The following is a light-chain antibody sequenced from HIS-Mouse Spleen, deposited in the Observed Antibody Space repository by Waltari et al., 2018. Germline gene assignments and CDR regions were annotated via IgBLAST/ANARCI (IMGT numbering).Light chain of an antibody. J-gene: IGLJ2*01. CDR1: ALPKNS. Sequence: SYELTQPPSVSVSPGQTARITCSGDALPKNSAYWYQPKSGQAPVLVIYEDSKRPSGIPERFSGSSSGTMATLTISGAQVEDEADYYCYSTDSSGNHRVFGGGTKLTVL. CDR3: YSTDSSGNHRV. CDR2: EDS. V-gene: IGLV3-10*01.